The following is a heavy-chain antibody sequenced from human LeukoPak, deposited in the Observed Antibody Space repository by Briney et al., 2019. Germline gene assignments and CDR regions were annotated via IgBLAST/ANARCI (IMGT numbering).Heavy chain of an antibody. D-gene: IGHD3-22*01. Sequence: GASVKVSCRASGYTFTSHYMHWVRQAPGQGLEWMGWINPNSGGTNYAQKFQGRVTMTRDTSISTAYMELSRLRSNDTAVYYCARGAYYYDSRGYYRYNNWFDPWGQGTLVTVSS. CDR1: GYTFTSHY. V-gene: IGHV1-2*02. CDR2: INPNSGGT. CDR3: ARGAYYYDSRGYYRYNNWFDP. J-gene: IGHJ5*02.